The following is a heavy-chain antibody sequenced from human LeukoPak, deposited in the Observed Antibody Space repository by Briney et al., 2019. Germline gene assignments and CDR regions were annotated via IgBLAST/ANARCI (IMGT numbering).Heavy chain of an antibody. CDR2: IYYSGST. V-gene: IGHV4-59*01. CDR1: GGSISGYY. CDR3: ASFPTRFLWFGDSGFDY. Sequence: PSETLSLTCTVSGGSISGYYWSWIRQPPGKGLEWIGDIYYSGSTNYNPSLKSRVTISVDTSKNQFSLKLSSLTAADTAVYYCASFPTRFLWFGDSGFDYWGQGTLVTVSS. J-gene: IGHJ4*02. D-gene: IGHD3-10*01.